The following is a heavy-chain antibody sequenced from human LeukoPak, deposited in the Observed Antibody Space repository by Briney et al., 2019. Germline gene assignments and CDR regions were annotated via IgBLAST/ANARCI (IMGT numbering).Heavy chain of an antibody. J-gene: IGHJ4*02. CDR3: ARDGGSAWFFRY. Sequence: PGGSLRLSCAASGFTFSSYEMNWVRQAPGKGLEWVSYISSSGNTKYYTDSVKGRFTISRDNAKNSVYLQMNSLRVEDTAVYYCARDGGSAWFFRYWGQGTLVTVSS. CDR1: GFTFSSYE. CDR2: ISSSGNTK. D-gene: IGHD6-19*01. V-gene: IGHV3-48*03.